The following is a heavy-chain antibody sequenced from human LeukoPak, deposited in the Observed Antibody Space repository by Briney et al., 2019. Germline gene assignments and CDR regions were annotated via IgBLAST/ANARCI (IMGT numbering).Heavy chain of an antibody. J-gene: IGHJ4*02. CDR2: IYHTGSI. V-gene: IGHV4-39*01. CDR3: ARQSYYGSGTYYIADF. D-gene: IGHD3-10*01. CDR1: GGSISSSSYY. Sequence: PSETLSLTCTVSGGSISSSSYYWGWIRQPPGKGLEWIESIYHTGSIYYNPSLKSRVTISVDTSKNQFSLKLSSVTAADTAVYYCARQSYYGSGTYYIADFWGQGTLVTVSS.